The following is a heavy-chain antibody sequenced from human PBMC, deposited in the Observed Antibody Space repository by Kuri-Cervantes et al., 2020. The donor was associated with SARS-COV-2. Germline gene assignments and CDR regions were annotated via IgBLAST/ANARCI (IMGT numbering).Heavy chain of an antibody. J-gene: IGHJ3*02. CDR3: ARLNAFDI. V-gene: IGHV3-21*01. CDR1: GFTFSNYS. Sequence: GESLKISCAASGFTFSNYSMNWVRQAPGKGLEWVSSISSSSSYIYYADSVKGRFTISRDNAKNSLYLQMNSLRAEDTAVYYCARLNAFDIWGQGTMVTVSS. CDR2: ISSSSSYI.